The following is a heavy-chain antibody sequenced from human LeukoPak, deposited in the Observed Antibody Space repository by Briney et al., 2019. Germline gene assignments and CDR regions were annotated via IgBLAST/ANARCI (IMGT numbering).Heavy chain of an antibody. Sequence: SETLSLTCAVYGGSFSGYYWSWIRQPPGKGPEWIGEVNHSGSTNYNPSLKSRVTISVDTSKNQFSLKLSSVTAADTAVYYCARERYDSSGSYYMDVWGKGTTVTISS. CDR2: VNHSGST. D-gene: IGHD3-22*01. CDR1: GGSFSGYY. J-gene: IGHJ6*03. V-gene: IGHV4-34*01. CDR3: ARERYDSSGSYYMDV.